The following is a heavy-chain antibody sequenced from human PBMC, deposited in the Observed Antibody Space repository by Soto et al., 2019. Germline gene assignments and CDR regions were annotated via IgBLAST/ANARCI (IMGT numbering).Heavy chain of an antibody. J-gene: IGHJ4*02. CDR2: INHSGRT. CDR3: ASPNLYCGGDCYYFNN. D-gene: IGHD2-21*02. Sequence: TSETLSLTCTVYGGSISAYNWSWIRQSPGKGLEWIGEINHSGRTTYNPSLKSRVAISVDTSKNHFSLKLSSVTAADTAVYYCASPNLYCGGDCYYFNNWGQGTLVTVSS. CDR1: GGSISAYN. V-gene: IGHV4-34*01.